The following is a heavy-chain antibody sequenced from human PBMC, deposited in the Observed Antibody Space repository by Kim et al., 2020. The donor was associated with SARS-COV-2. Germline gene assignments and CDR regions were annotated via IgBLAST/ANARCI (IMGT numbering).Heavy chain of an antibody. CDR1: GGTFSSYA. Sequence: SVKVSCKASGGTFSSYAISWVRQAPGQGLEWMGGIIPIFGTANYAQKFQGRVTITADESTSTAYMELSSLRSEDTAVYYCARDLFRVGATTGVAAFDIWGQGTMVTVSS. CDR3: ARDLFRVGATTGVAAFDI. D-gene: IGHD1-26*01. CDR2: IIPIFGTA. J-gene: IGHJ3*02. V-gene: IGHV1-69*13.